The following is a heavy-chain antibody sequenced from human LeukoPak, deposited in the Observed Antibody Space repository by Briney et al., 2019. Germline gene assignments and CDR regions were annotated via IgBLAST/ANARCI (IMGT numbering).Heavy chain of an antibody. D-gene: IGHD3-10*01. CDR2: INPSGGST. CDR3: AAITMVRGVIHGYAFDI. J-gene: IGHJ2*01. CDR1: GYTFTGYY. V-gene: IGHV1-46*01. Sequence: ASVKVSCKASGYTFTGYYMHWVRQAPGQGLEWMGIINPSGGSTSYAQKFQGRVTMTRDMSTSTVYMELSSLRSEDTAVYYCAAITMVRGVIHGYAFDIWGRGTLVTVSS.